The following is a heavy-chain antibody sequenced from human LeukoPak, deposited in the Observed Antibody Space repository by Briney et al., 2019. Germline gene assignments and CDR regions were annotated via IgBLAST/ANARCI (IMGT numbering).Heavy chain of an antibody. CDR3: ARLAVADTRRDY. CDR1: GGTFNTYT. V-gene: IGHV1-69*05. J-gene: IGHJ4*02. D-gene: IGHD6-19*01. CDR2: VIPMFGTT. Sequence: APVKVSCKASGGTFNTYTINWVRQAPGQGLEWMGGVIPMFGTTNYAQRFQGRVTIITDESTSTAYMELRSLRSDETAVYYCARLAVADTRRDYWGQGTLVTVSS.